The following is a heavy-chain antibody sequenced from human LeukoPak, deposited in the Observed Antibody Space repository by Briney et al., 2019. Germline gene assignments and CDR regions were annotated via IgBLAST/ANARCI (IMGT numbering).Heavy chain of an antibody. CDR3: ARDGLVGPFSY. Sequence: GGSLRLSCAASGLTVSSNYMSWVRQAPGKGLEWVSVIYSGGSTYYADSVKGRFTISRDNSKNTLYLQMNSLRVEDTAVYYCARDGLVGPFSYWGQGTLVTVSS. CDR2: IYSGGST. CDR1: GLTVSSNY. J-gene: IGHJ4*02. D-gene: IGHD1-26*01. V-gene: IGHV3-66*01.